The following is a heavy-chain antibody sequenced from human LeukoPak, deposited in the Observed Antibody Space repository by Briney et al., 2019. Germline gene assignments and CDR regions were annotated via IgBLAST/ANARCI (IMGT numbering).Heavy chain of an antibody. J-gene: IGHJ4*02. CDR3: ARVKRKYQLLKPLHETPSHYFDY. D-gene: IGHD2-2*01. V-gene: IGHV4-34*01. Sequence: SETLSLTCAVYGGSFSGYYWSWIRQPPGKGLEWIGEINHSGSTNYNPSLKSRVTISVDTSKNQFSLKLSSVTAADTAMYYCARVKRKYQLLKPLHETPSHYFDYWGQGTLVTVSS. CDR2: INHSGST. CDR1: GGSFSGYY.